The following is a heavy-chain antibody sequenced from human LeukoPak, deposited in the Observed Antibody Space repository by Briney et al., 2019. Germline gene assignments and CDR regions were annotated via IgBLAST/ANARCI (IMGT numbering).Heavy chain of an antibody. CDR1: GFTFSSYS. D-gene: IGHD1-26*01. Sequence: GGSLRLSCAASGFTFSSYSMNWVRQAPGKGLEWVSSISSSSSYIYYADSVKGRFTISRDNAKNSLYLQMNSLRVEDTAVYYCTKGLVGALAFEYWGQGTLVTVSS. CDR2: ISSSSSYI. CDR3: TKGLVGALAFEY. V-gene: IGHV3-21*04. J-gene: IGHJ4*02.